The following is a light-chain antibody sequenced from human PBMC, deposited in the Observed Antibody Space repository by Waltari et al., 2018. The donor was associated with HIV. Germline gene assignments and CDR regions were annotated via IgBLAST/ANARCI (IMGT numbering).Light chain of an antibody. CDR1: SSDVGGHTY. Sequence: QSALTQPPSASGSPRQSVTISCTGTSSDVGGHTYVSCYQQHPGKAPTRMISEVSKRPSGVPDRCSGSKSGNTASLTVSGLQAEDEADYYCSSYAGSNNSVVFGGGTKLTVL. V-gene: IGLV2-8*01. CDR2: EVS. J-gene: IGLJ2*01. CDR3: SSYAGSNNSVV.